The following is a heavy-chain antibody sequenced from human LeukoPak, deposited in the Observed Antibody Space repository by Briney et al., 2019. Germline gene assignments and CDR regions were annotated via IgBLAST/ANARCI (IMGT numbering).Heavy chain of an antibody. CDR2: ISYDGSNK. D-gene: IGHD1-26*01. CDR3: AKGPSSGSNFCFDF. Sequence: GGSLRLSCAASGFTFSSYGMHWVRQAPGKGLEWVAVISYDGSNKYYADSVKGRFTISRDNSKNTLYLQMNSLRAEDTAVYYCAKGPSSGSNFCFDFWGQGTLVTVSS. CDR1: GFTFSSYG. V-gene: IGHV3-30*18. J-gene: IGHJ4*02.